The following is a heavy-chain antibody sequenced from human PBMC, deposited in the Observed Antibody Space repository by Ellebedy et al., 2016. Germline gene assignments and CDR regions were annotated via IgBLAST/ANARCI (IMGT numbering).Heavy chain of an antibody. CDR1: SGSIINSY. J-gene: IGHJ2*01. V-gene: IGHV4-59*01. D-gene: IGHD6-19*01. CDR3: ARRTTTYLYTSGLYFNL. Sequence: GSLRLXXTVSSGSIINSYWSWMRQPPGKGLEWIGDVYYSGSANYNPSLKSRVTISVDRSKNQFSLNLSSVTAADTAVYYCARRTTTYLYTSGLYFNLWGRGTLVTVSS. CDR2: VYYSGSA.